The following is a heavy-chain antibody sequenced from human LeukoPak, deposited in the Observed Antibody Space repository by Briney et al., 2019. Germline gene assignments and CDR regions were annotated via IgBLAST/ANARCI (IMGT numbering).Heavy chain of an antibody. J-gene: IGHJ4*02. D-gene: IGHD6-19*01. CDR1: GFTFRSYW. CDR2: IDSDGSGI. Sequence: GGSLRLSCAASGFTFRSYWMHWVRQVPGRGLEWVSRIDSDGSGISYADSVKGRFTISRDNVKNTLYLQMNSLRAEDTAVYYCARDRSSGWYPSGYWGQGTLVTVSS. V-gene: IGHV3-74*01. CDR3: ARDRSSGWYPSGY.